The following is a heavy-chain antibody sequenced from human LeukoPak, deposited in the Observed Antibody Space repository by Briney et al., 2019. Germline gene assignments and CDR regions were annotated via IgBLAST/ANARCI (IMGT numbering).Heavy chain of an antibody. CDR3: AGDLHWGWDY. V-gene: IGHV3-30*02. CDR1: GFTFSTYG. D-gene: IGHD7-27*01. CDR2: ILSDGSNK. Sequence: GGSLRLSCAASGFTFSTYGMHWVRQAPGKGLEWAAFILSDGSNKYYADSVKGRFTMSRDNSKNTLYLQMNSLTPEDTAVYYCAGDLHWGWDYWGQGTLVTVSS. J-gene: IGHJ4*02.